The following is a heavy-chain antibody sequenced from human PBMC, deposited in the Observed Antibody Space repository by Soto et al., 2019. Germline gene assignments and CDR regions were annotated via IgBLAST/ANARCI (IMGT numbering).Heavy chain of an antibody. J-gene: IGHJ5*02. CDR1: GGSISSGGYY. Sequence: SETLSLTCTVSGGSISSGGYYWSWIRQHPGKGLEWIGYIYYSGSTYYNPSLKSRVTISVDTSKNQFSLKLSSVTAADTAVYYCARDIMVRGVITHPYNWFDPWGQGTLVTVSS. CDR2: IYYSGST. V-gene: IGHV4-31*03. CDR3: ARDIMVRGVITHPYNWFDP. D-gene: IGHD3-10*01.